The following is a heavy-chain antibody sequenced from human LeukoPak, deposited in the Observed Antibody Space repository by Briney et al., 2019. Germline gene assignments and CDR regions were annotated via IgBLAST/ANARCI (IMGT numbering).Heavy chain of an antibody. V-gene: IGHV4-39*01. D-gene: IGHD5-24*01. CDR3: ARGKRWLLLAHAFDI. CDR1: GGSISSSSYY. J-gene: IGHJ3*02. Sequence: SETLSLTCTVSGGSISSSSYYWGWIRQPPGKGLEWIGSIYYSGNTYYNPSLKSRVTISVDTSKNQFSLKLSSVTAADTAVYYCARGKRWLLLAHAFDIWGQGTMVTVSS. CDR2: IYYSGNT.